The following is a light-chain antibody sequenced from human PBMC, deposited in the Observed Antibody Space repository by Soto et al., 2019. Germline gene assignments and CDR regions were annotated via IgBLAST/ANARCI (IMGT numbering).Light chain of an antibody. Sequence: QSALAQPASVSGSPEQSITISCTGTSSDVGTYNLVSWYQQHPGKAPKLIIYEVTDRPSGISNRFSGSKFGNTASLTISGLLPEDEADYYCCSYGGSSTFPYVFGNGTKVT. CDR2: EVT. J-gene: IGLJ1*01. CDR1: SSDVGTYNL. CDR3: CSYGGSSTFPYV. V-gene: IGLV2-23*02.